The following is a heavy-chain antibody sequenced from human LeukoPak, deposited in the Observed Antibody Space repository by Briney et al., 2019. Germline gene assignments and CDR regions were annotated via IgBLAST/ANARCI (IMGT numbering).Heavy chain of an antibody. V-gene: IGHV4-34*01. CDR1: GGSFSGYY. D-gene: IGHD2-2*03. CDR3: ARDGYCSSTSCTHRSYHYYGMDV. J-gene: IGHJ6*04. Sequence: KPSETLSLTCAVYGGSFSGYYWSWIRQPPGKGLEWIGEINHSGSTNYNPSLKSRVTISVDTSKNQFSLKLSSVTAADTAVYYCARDGYCSSTSCTHRSYHYYGMDVWGKGTTVTVSS. CDR2: INHSGST.